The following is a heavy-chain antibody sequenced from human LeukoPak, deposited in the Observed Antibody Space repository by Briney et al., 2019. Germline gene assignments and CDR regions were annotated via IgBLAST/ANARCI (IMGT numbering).Heavy chain of an antibody. Sequence: QPGGSLRLSCAASGFTFRSYAMSWVRQAPGKGLEWVSAISGSGASTYYADSVRGRFTISRDNSKNTLYLHMNCLRAEDTALYYCARNYYEPTYDYYFDCWGQGTLVTVSS. CDR2: ISGSGAST. CDR1: GFTFRSYA. D-gene: IGHD1-26*01. CDR3: ARNYYEPTYDYYFDC. V-gene: IGHV3-23*01. J-gene: IGHJ4*02.